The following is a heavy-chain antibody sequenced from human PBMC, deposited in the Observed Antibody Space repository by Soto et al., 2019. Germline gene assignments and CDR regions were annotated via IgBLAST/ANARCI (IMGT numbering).Heavy chain of an antibody. CDR1: GGTFSSYA. V-gene: IGHV1-69*06. Sequence: SVKVSCKASGGTFSSYAISWVRQAPGQGLEWMGGIIPIFGTANYAQKFQGRVTITADKSTSTAYMELSSLRSEDTAVYYCATAGDSSEHYFDYWGQGTLVTVSS. J-gene: IGHJ4*02. CDR3: ATAGDSSEHYFDY. CDR2: IIPIFGTA. D-gene: IGHD3-22*01.